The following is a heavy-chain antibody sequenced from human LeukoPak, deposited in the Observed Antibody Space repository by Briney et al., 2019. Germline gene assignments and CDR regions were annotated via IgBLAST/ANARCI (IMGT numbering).Heavy chain of an antibody. J-gene: IGHJ1*01. CDR1: GFTFRSYS. D-gene: IGHD6-13*01. Sequence: GGSLRLSRAASGFTFRSYSMNWVRQAPGKGLEWVAYINGGGRTIFYGDSVKGRFTISRDNAKNSLYLQMNSLRAEDTALYYCAKASGAAAGTGYFQHWGQGTLVTASS. CDR2: INGGGRTI. V-gene: IGHV3-48*04. CDR3: AKASGAAAGTGYFQH.